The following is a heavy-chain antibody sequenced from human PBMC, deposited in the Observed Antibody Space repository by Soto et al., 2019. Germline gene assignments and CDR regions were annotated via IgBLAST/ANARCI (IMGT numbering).Heavy chain of an antibody. D-gene: IGHD3-10*01. CDR1: GGPINSYW. V-gene: IGHV4-4*07. Sequence: TLSLTCSVSGGPINSYWWSWIRQPAGKGLEWIGRVYSTGTTDYNPSLNSRATMSVETSKNQFSLKLTSVTAADTAVYYCARDIGSYAYGEGYWGQGIQVTVSS. J-gene: IGHJ4*02. CDR3: ARDIGSYAYGEGY. CDR2: VYSTGTT.